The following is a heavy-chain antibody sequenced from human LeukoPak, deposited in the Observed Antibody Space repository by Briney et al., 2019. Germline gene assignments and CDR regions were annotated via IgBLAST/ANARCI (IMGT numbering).Heavy chain of an antibody. V-gene: IGHV1-18*01. CDR3: ARATLRGYSYGFDY. D-gene: IGHD5-18*01. J-gene: IGHJ4*02. CDR1: GYTFTSYG. Sequence: GTSVKVSCKASGYTFTSYGISWVRQAPGQGLEWMGWISAYNGNTNYAQKLQGRVTMTTDTSTSTAYMELRSLRSDDTAVYYCARATLRGYSYGFDYWGQGTLVTVSS. CDR2: ISAYNGNT.